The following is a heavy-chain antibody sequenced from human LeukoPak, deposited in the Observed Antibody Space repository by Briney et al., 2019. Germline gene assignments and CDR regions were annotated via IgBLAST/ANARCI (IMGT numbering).Heavy chain of an antibody. V-gene: IGHV3-23*01. Sequence: GGSLRLSCAASGFTFSSYAMSWVRQAPGKGLEWVSAISGSGGSTYYADSVKGRFTISRDNSKNTLYLQMNSLSAEDTAVYYCAKDLSSIAAAGTPLDYWGQGTLVTVSS. CDR1: GFTFSSYA. CDR3: AKDLSSIAAAGTPLDY. J-gene: IGHJ4*02. CDR2: ISGSGGST. D-gene: IGHD6-13*01.